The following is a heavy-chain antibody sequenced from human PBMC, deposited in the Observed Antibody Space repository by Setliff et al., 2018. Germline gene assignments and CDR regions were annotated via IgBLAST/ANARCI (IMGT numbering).Heavy chain of an antibody. CDR3: AVGYCTPKRYAGFDY. CDR2: IYTSWST. CDR1: GDSISSRTYY. V-gene: IGHV4-61*09. J-gene: IGHJ4*02. Sequence: PSETLSLTCTVSGDSISSRTYYWSWIRQPAGKGLEWIGHIYTSWSTIYNPSLKSRLTISLDTSKNQFSLNLSSVTAADTAVYYCAVGYCTPKRYAGFDYWGQGNLVTVSS. D-gene: IGHD2-8*01.